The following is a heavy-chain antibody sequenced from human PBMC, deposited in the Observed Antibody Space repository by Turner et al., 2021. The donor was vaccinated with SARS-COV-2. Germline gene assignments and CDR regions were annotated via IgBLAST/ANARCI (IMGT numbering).Heavy chain of an antibody. V-gene: IGHV3-74*01. J-gene: IGHJ4*02. CDR2: INSDGSRI. D-gene: IGHD3-10*01. CDR1: GFTFSSYW. Sequence: EVQLVESGGGLVQPGGSLRLSCAASGFTFSSYWMHWVRQAPGKGLVWVSRINSDGSRINYADSVKGRFTISRDNAKNTLYVQMNSLRADDTAEYYCAREYGSGSYYNWGRGTLVTVSS. CDR3: AREYGSGSYYN.